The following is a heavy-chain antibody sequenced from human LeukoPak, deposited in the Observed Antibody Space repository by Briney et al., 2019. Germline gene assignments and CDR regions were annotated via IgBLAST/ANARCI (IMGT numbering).Heavy chain of an antibody. D-gene: IGHD3-3*01. J-gene: IGHJ6*03. CDR3: ARDLDDFWSGYYYYYMDV. CDR2: IKQDGSNT. V-gene: IGHV3-7*01. Sequence: GGSLRLSCTASGFTFSTYWMSWVRQAPGKGLEWVANIKQDGSNTFYVDSVKGRFTISRDNAKNSLYLQMNSLRAEDTALYYCARDLDDFWSGYYYYYMDVWGKGTTVTVSS. CDR1: GFTFSTYW.